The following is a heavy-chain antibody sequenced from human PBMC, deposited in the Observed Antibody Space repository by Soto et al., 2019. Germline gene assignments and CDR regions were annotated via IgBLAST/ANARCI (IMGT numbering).Heavy chain of an antibody. Sequence: GGSLRLSCATSGFNFSSYAMNWVRQAPGKGLEWVSAISGSGGSTYYADSVKGRFTISRDNSKNTLYLQMNSLRAEDTAVYYCAKDTALYSSGWYEYYYYGMDVWGQGTTVTVS. CDR2: ISGSGGST. CDR3: AKDTALYSSGWYEYYYYGMDV. J-gene: IGHJ6*02. CDR1: GFNFSSYA. D-gene: IGHD6-19*01. V-gene: IGHV3-23*01.